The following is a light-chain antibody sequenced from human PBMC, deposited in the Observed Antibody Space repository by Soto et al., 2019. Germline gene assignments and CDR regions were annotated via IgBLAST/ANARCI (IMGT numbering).Light chain of an antibody. J-gene: IGLJ1*01. CDR1: SSDIGGYNS. Sequence: QSALTQPASVSGSPGQSITISCTGISSDIGGYNSVSWYQQHPGKAPKLMIYEVTNRPSGVSNRFSGSESGTTASLTISGLQAEDEADYYCSSHASSRTYVFGSGTKVTVL. CDR3: SSHASSRTYV. V-gene: IGLV2-14*01. CDR2: EVT.